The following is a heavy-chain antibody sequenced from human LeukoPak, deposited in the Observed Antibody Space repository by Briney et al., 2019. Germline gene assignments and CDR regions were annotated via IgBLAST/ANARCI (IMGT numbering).Heavy chain of an antibody. CDR3: ARDPAYYDSSGHFDY. CDR1: GFTFSSYG. V-gene: IGHV3-30*03. J-gene: IGHJ4*02. CDR2: ISYDGSNK. Sequence: GGSLRLSCAASGFTFSSYGMHWVRQAPGKGLEWVAVISYDGSNKYYADSVKGRFTISRDNSKNTLYLQMNSLRAEDTAVYYCARDPAYYDSSGHFDYWGQGTLVTVSS. D-gene: IGHD3-22*01.